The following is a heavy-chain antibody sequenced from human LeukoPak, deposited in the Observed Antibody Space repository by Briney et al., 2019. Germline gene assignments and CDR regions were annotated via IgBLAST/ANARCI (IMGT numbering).Heavy chain of an antibody. CDR3: ARSASSGWYSFDY. D-gene: IGHD6-19*01. CDR2: IYSGGTT. Sequence: PGGSLRLSCAASGFTVSSNYMSWVRQAPGRGLEWVSVIYSGGTTDYADSVKGRFTISRDNSKNTLYLQMNNLRAEDTAVYYYARSASSGWYSFDYWGQGALITVSS. J-gene: IGHJ4*02. CDR1: GFTVSSNY. V-gene: IGHV3-66*02.